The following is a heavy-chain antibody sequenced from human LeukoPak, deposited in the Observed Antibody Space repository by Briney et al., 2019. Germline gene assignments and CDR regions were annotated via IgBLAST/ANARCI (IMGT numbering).Heavy chain of an antibody. J-gene: IGHJ5*02. CDR3: AKYTDQ. CDR1: GFTFSDYY. V-gene: IGHV3-23*01. Sequence: GGSLRLSCAVSGFTFSDYYMSWVRQAPGKGLEWVSGIIGNGGSTYYADSVKGRFTISRDNSKNTLYLQMNSLRAEDTAVYYCAKYTDQWGQGTLVTVSS. D-gene: IGHD1-14*01. CDR2: IIGNGGST.